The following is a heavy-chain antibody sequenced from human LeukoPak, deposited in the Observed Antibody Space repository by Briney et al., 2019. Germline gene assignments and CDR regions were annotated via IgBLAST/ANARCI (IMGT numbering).Heavy chain of an antibody. V-gene: IGHV3-7*01. Sequence: GGSLRLSCAASGFTFSGYWMSWVRQAPGKGLEWVANIKEDGSEKYYVDSVKGRFTISRDNAKNSLYLQMNSLRAEDTAVYYCVREARESGGFDYWGQGTLVTVSS. CDR2: IKEDGSEK. D-gene: IGHD2-15*01. CDR1: GFTFSGYW. J-gene: IGHJ4*02. CDR3: VREARESGGFDY.